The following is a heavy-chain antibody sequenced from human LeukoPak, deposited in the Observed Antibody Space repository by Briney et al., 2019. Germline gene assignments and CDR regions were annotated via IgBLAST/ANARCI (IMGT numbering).Heavy chain of an antibody. CDR3: ARRDGYSSSWPFDY. Sequence: ASVKVSCKASGYTITGYYMHWVRQAPGQGLEWMGWINTNTGNPTYAQGFTGRFVFSLDTSVNTAYLQISSLKAEDTAVYYCARRDGYSSSWPFDYWGQGTLVTVSS. CDR2: INTNTGNP. CDR1: GYTITGYY. V-gene: IGHV7-4-1*02. J-gene: IGHJ4*02. D-gene: IGHD6-13*01.